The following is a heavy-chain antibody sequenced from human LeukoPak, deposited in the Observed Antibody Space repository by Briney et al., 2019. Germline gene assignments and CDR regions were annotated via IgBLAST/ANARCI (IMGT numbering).Heavy chain of an antibody. D-gene: IGHD6-19*01. CDR1: GGSISSGSHY. CDR3: ARHRDVSSDLFDL. J-gene: IGHJ2*01. V-gene: IGHV4-61*02. CDR2: IYASGST. Sequence: SETLSLTCTVSGGSISSGSHYWNWIRQPAGKGLEWIGRIYASGSTNYNPSLKSRVTISEDTSNNQFSLKVNSVTAADTAVYYCARHRDVSSDLFDLWGLGTLDTVSS.